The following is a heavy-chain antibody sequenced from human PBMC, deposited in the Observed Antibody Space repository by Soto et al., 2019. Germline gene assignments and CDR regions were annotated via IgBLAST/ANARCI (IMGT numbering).Heavy chain of an antibody. Sequence: LRLSCAASGFTFSSYAMHWVRQAPGKGLEWVAVISYDGSNKYYADSVKGRFTISRDNSKNTLYLQMNSLRAEDTAVYYCARASISYYYYYGMDVWGQGTTVTVSS. J-gene: IGHJ6*02. D-gene: IGHD3-9*01. CDR2: ISYDGSNK. CDR1: GFTFSSYA. V-gene: IGHV3-30-3*01. CDR3: ARASISYYYYYGMDV.